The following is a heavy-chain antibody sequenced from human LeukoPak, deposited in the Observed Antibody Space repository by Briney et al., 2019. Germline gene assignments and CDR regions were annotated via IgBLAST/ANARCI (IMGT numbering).Heavy chain of an antibody. Sequence: GGSLRLSCAASGFTFDDYGMSWVRQAPGKGLEWVAGINWNGGSTGYADSVKGRFTISRDNAKNSLYLQMNSLRAEDTALYYCAREPLTTVTTGVDYYYYYYMDVWGKGTTVTVSS. V-gene: IGHV3-20*04. CDR3: AREPLTTVTTGVDYYYYYYMDV. J-gene: IGHJ6*03. CDR1: GFTFDDYG. CDR2: INWNGGST. D-gene: IGHD4-17*01.